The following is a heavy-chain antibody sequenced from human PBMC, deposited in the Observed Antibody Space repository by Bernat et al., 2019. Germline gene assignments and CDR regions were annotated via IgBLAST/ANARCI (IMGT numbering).Heavy chain of an antibody. CDR1: GFTFRNYG. J-gene: IGHJ3*02. D-gene: IGHD3-10*01. CDR3: AKPKGYGPNDAFDI. V-gene: IGHV3-23*01. CDR2: ISGSDGTT. Sequence: EVQLLESGGGLVQPGGSLRLSCAASGFTFRNYGTSWVRQAPGKGLEWVSAISGSDGTTSAADSVRGRFTISSNSTKNTLYLQMNSLRAEDTAVYYCAKPKGYGPNDAFDIWDQGTMVTVSS.